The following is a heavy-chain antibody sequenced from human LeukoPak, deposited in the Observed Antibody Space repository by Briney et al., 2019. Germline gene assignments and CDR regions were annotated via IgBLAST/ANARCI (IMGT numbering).Heavy chain of an antibody. CDR1: GYTFTTYG. D-gene: IGHD1-26*01. J-gene: IGHJ4*02. V-gene: IGHV1-18*01. CDR2: ISAYNGNT. CDR3: ARVWAKSGSYSRFPFDY. Sequence: ASVKVSCKASGYTFTTYGISWVRQAPGLGLEWMGWISAYNGNTNYAQKLQGRVTMTTDTSTSTAYMELRSLRSGDTAVYYCARVWAKSGSYSRFPFDYWGQGTLVTVSS.